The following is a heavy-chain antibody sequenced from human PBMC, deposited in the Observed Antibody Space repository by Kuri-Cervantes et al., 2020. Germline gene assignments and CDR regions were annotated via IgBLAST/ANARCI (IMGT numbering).Heavy chain of an antibody. J-gene: IGHJ4*02. CDR1: GFTVSSNY. D-gene: IGHD3-22*01. Sequence: GGSLRISCAASGFTVSSNYMSWVRQAPGKGLEWVSSISNYGTTTYYTDSVKGRFTISKDNSKNMVYLQMNSLRAEDTAIYYCAQNFDSSGFLTPGMYWGQGTLVTVSS. CDR2: ISNYGTTT. V-gene: IGHV3-23*01. CDR3: AQNFDSSGFLTPGMY.